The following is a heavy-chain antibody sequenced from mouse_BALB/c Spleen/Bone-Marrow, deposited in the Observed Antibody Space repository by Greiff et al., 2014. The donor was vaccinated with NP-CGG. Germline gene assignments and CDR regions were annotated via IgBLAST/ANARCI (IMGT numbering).Heavy chain of an antibody. CDR1: GFNIKDSY. D-gene: IGHD2-14*01. Sequence: VHVKQSGAELVKPGASVKWSCTASGFNIKDSYMHWVKQRPEQGLEWIGRIDPANGNTKYDPKFQGKATITADTSSNTAYLQLSSLTSEDTAVYYCARGYDEGFAYWGQGTLVTVSA. V-gene: IGHV14-3*02. CDR2: IDPANGNT. CDR3: ARGYDEGFAY. J-gene: IGHJ3*01.